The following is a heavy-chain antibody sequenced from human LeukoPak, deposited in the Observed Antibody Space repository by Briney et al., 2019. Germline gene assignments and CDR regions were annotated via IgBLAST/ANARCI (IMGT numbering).Heavy chain of an antibody. D-gene: IGHD3-22*01. CDR3: AKLLSSGSYSSHWFDP. CDR1: GYNFANYW. V-gene: IGHV5-51*01. CDR2: IFPGDSDA. J-gene: IGHJ5*02. Sequence: GESLKISCKGSGYNFANYWIGWVRQMPGKGLAWMGIIFPGDSDARYSPSFQGQVTISADKSTSTAYLQWSSLKASDTAMYYCAKLLSSGSYSSHWFDPWGQGTLVTVSS.